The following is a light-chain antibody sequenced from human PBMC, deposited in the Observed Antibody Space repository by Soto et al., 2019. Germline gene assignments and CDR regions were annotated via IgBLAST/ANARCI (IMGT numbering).Light chain of an antibody. J-gene: IGKJ2*01. CDR2: SAS. V-gene: IGKV3-15*01. Sequence: EIVMTQSPATLSVSPGERATLSCRASQSISTELAWYQQRPGQPPRLLIYSASTRATGVPARFTGSGSSSEFTLTISGLKSEDFTVYLCQQCNNWPLTFGQGTRLEI. CDR3: QQCNNWPLT. CDR1: QSISTE.